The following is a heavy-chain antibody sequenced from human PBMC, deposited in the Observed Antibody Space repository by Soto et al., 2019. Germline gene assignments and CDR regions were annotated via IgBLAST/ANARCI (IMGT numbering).Heavy chain of an antibody. J-gene: IGHJ6*03. D-gene: IGHD2-2*01. CDR3: ARDRGLGFFSSTSCSTRAYYYYMDV. CDR2: IYYSGST. V-gene: IGHV4-39*07. CDR1: GGSISSSSYY. Sequence: PSETLSLTCTVSGGSISSSSYYWGWIRQPPGKGLEWIGSIYYSGSTYYNPSLKSRVTISVDTSKNHFSLKLSSVTAADTAVFYCARDRGLGFFSSTSCSTRAYYYYMDVWGKGTTVTVSS.